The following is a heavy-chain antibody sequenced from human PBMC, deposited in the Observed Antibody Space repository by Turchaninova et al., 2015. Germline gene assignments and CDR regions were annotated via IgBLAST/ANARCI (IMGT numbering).Heavy chain of an antibody. CDR3: ARIRGYSYGQYYFDY. D-gene: IGHD5-18*01. CDR2: IFSNDEK. V-gene: IGHV2-26*01. CDR1: GFSLSNARIG. Sequence: QVTLKESGPVLVKPTETLPLTCPVPGFSLSNARIGVSWIRQPPGKALEWLAHIFSNDEKSYSTSLKSRLTISKDTSKSQVVLTMTNMDPVDTATYYCARIRGYSYGQYYFDYWGQGTLVTVSS. J-gene: IGHJ4*02.